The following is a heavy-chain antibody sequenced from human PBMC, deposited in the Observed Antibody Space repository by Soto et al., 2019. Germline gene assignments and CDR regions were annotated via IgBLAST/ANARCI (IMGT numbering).Heavy chain of an antibody. Sequence: GGSLRLSCAASGFLFSTYTMSWVRRAPGKGLEWVSAISGSGGSPSYADSVQGRFTISRDNPKKTLYLQMNSLRAEDTAVYYCAKARCTTSNCYVPDYWGQGTLVTVSS. CDR1: GFLFSTYT. J-gene: IGHJ4*02. CDR3: AKARCTTSNCYVPDY. D-gene: IGHD2-8*01. CDR2: ISGSGGSP. V-gene: IGHV3-23*01.